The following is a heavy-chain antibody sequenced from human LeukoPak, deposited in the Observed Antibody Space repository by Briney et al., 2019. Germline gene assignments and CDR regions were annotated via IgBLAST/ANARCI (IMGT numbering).Heavy chain of an antibody. V-gene: IGHV4-59*08. J-gene: IGHJ4*02. CDR2: IYYSGSI. D-gene: IGHD4-17*01. CDR1: GGSLSSYY. Sequence: SETLSLTCTVSGGSLSSYYWSWIRQPPGKGLEWIGYIYYSGSINYNPSLKSRVTISVDTSKNQFSLKLSSVTAADTAVYYCARLYLHYGDPYYYSDYWGQGTLVTVSS. CDR3: ARLYLHYGDPYYYSDY.